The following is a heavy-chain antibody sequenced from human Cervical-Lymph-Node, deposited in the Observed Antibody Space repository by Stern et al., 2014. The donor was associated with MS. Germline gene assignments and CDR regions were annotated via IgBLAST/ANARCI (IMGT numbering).Heavy chain of an antibody. J-gene: IGHJ4*02. CDR2: IYYTRTT. D-gene: IGHD2-2*03. CDR1: GASISSYY. Sequence: VQLQESGPGLVKPSETLSLTCTVSGASISSYYWNWIRQPPGKGLEWIGYIYYTRTTNYNPSLKGRVAISLDTSKNQFSLILRSVSAADTAVYYCARKSLSMDHYFDTWGQGTLVTVSS. CDR3: ARKSLSMDHYFDT. V-gene: IGHV4-59*01.